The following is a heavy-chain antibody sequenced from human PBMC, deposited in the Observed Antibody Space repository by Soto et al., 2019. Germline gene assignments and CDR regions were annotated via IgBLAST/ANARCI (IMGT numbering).Heavy chain of an antibody. CDR2: ISYDGSNK. Sequence: QVQLVESGGGVVQPGRSLRLSCAASGFTFSSYAMHWVRQAPGKGLEWVAVISYDGSNKYYADSVKGRFTISRDNSKNTLDLQMNSLRAEDTAVYYCARDLAVAGTVVGNWFDPWGQGTLVTVSS. CDR3: ARDLAVAGTVVGNWFDP. J-gene: IGHJ5*02. CDR1: GFTFSSYA. D-gene: IGHD6-19*01. V-gene: IGHV3-30-3*01.